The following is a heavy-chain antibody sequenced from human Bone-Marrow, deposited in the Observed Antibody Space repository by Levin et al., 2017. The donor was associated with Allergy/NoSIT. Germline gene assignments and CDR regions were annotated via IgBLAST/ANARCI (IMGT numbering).Heavy chain of an antibody. Sequence: GGSLRLSCAASGFAFTDYAMTWVRQVPGQGLEWVSTISGTGFTTYYADSVEGRFTVSRDNSKDTVFLSLNDLRAEVTAIYYCARVHLIAAAGRFDSWGQGTLVTVSS. J-gene: IGHJ4*02. CDR2: ISGTGFTT. CDR3: ARVHLIAAAGRFDS. D-gene: IGHD6-13*01. V-gene: IGHV3-23*01. CDR1: GFAFTDYA.